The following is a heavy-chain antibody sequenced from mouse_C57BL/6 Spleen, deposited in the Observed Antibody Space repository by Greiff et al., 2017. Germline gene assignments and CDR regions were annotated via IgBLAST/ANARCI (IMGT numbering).Heavy chain of an antibody. D-gene: IGHD2-14*01. V-gene: IGHV1-82*01. CDR3: ARGGGTGFAD. CDR1: GYAFSSSW. J-gene: IGHJ3*01. Sequence: VQLQQSGPELVKPGASVKISCKASGYAFSSSWMNWVKQRPGKGLEWIGRIYPGDGDTNYNGKFKGKATLTADKSSSTAYMQLSRLTSEDSAVYYCARGGGTGFADWGQGTLVTVSA. CDR2: IYPGDGDT.